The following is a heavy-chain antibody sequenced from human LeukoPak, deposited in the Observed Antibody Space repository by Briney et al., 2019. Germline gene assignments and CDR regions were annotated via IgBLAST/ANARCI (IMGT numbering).Heavy chain of an antibody. V-gene: IGHV3-30*04. Sequence: GGSLRLSCAASGFTFSSYAMHWVRQAPGKGLEWVAVISYDGSNKYYADSVKGRFTISRDNSKNTLYLQTNSLRAEDTAVYYCATYVKWAAGDVWGQGTTVSVSS. CDR3: ATYVKWAAGDV. D-gene: IGHD1-26*01. CDR2: ISYDGSNK. J-gene: IGHJ6*02. CDR1: GFTFSSYA.